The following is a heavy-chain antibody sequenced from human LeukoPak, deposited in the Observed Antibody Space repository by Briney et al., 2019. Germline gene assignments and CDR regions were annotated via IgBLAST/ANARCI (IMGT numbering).Heavy chain of an antibody. Sequence: SETLSLTCTVSGGSISSSSYYWSWIRQPAGKGLEWIGRIYTSGSTNYNPSLKSRVTMSVDTSKNQFSLKLSSVTAADTAVYYCARDREYSGYDQWYFDYWGQGTLVTVSS. CDR3: ARDREYSGYDQWYFDY. D-gene: IGHD5-12*01. J-gene: IGHJ4*02. V-gene: IGHV4-61*02. CDR2: IYTSGST. CDR1: GGSISSSSYY.